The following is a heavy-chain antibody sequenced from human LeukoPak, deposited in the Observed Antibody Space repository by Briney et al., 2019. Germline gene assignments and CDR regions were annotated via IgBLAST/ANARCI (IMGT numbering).Heavy chain of an antibody. V-gene: IGHV1-2*02. J-gene: IGHJ4*02. CDR3: ARAIRYQLLSDY. D-gene: IGHD2-2*01. Sequence: GASVKVSCKASGYTFSYYYMHWVRQAPGQGLEWMGWINPNSGATNYAQKFKGRVTMTRDTSISTANMELSRLRPDDTAVYYCARAIRYQLLSDYWGQGTLVTVSS. CDR1: GYTFSYYY. CDR2: INPNSGAT.